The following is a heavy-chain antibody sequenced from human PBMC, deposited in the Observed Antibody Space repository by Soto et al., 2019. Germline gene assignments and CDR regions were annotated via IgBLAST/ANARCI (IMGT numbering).Heavy chain of an antibody. CDR1: GYTFTSYY. CDR3: ARSTSTIGARLDS. Sequence: GASVKVSCKASGYTFTSYYMHWVRQAPGQGLEWRGIINPSGGSTSYAQKFQGRVTMTRDTSTSTVYMELSSRRSEDTAVYYCARSTSTIGARLDSGGQGTLVTVSS. D-gene: IGHD6-6*01. J-gene: IGHJ4*02. CDR2: INPSGGST. V-gene: IGHV1-46*01.